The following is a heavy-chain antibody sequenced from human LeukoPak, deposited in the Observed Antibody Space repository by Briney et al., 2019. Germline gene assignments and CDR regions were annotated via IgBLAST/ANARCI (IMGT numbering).Heavy chain of an antibody. CDR3: AREVCSSTSCDYYYGMDV. J-gene: IGHJ6*02. D-gene: IGHD2-2*01. V-gene: IGHV4-31*03. Sequence: SETLSLTCTVSGGSISSGGYYWSWIRQHPGKGLEWIGYIYYSGSTYYNPSLKSRVTISVDTSKNQFSLKLSSVTAADTAVYYCAREVCSSTSCDYYYGMDVWGQGTTVTVPS. CDR1: GGSISSGGYY. CDR2: IYYSGST.